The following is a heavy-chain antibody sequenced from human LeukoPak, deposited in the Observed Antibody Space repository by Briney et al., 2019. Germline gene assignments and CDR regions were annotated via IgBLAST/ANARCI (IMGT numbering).Heavy chain of an antibody. D-gene: IGHD6-13*01. J-gene: IGHJ5*02. Sequence: PGASVTVSCKASGYTFTGYYIHWVRQASGQGLEWMGWINPNSGGTNYAQKFQGRVTMTRDTSISTAYMELSRLRSDGTAVYYCARGGVAVAGTGWFDPWGQGTLVTVSS. CDR3: ARGGVAVAGTGWFDP. CDR2: INPNSGGT. CDR1: GYTFTGYY. V-gene: IGHV1-2*02.